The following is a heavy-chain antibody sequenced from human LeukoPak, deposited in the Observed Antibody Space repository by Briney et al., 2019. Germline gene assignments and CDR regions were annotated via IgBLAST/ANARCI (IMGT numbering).Heavy chain of an antibody. CDR1: GFTFSSYA. Sequence: PGGSLRLSRAACGFTFSSYAMHWVGQAPGKGLEWVAVISYDGSNKYYADYVKGRFTISRDNSKNTLYLQMNSLRAEDTAVYYCARAYLMVCGQGTLVTVSS. CDR3: ARAYLMV. CDR2: ISYDGSNK. V-gene: IGHV3-30*01. D-gene: IGHD2-8*01. J-gene: IGHJ4*02.